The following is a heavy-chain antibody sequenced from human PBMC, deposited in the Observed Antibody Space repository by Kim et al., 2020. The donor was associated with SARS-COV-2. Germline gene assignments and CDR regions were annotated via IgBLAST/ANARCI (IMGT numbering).Heavy chain of an antibody. CDR2: TI. Sequence: TIYYATSVKGRFTISRDNADNSLYLQMSSLRDEDTAVYYCARDGHGLDLWGHGTTVTVSS. CDR3: ARDGHGLDL. J-gene: IGHJ6*02. V-gene: IGHV3-48*02.